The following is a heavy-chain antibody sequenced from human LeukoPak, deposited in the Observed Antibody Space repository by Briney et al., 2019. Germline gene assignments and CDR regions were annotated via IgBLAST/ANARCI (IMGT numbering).Heavy chain of an antibody. J-gene: IGHJ5*02. D-gene: IGHD3-22*01. CDR1: GFTFSTSW. Sequence: GGSLRLSCAASGFTFSTSWMHWVRQAPGKGLVWVSRINSDGINTSYADSVKGRFTISRDNAKNTLNLQMNSLRAEDTAVYYCARDLGQYYDTSDNWFDPWGQGTLVTVSS. V-gene: IGHV3-74*01. CDR2: INSDGINT. CDR3: ARDLGQYYDTSDNWFDP.